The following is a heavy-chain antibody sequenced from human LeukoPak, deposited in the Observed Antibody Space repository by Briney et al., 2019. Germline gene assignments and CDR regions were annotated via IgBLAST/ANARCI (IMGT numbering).Heavy chain of an antibody. D-gene: IGHD2-21*02. Sequence: ASVKDPCMASGYSFTRYHIHWVRQAPGQGLEWMGVFNPNGDSTRSAQKFQGRVTMSRDTSTSTVYMQLISLTSEDTAVYYCARGETPFCGGDCFSGTDYWGQGTPVSVSS. J-gene: IGHJ4*02. CDR3: ARGETPFCGGDCFSGTDY. CDR1: GYSFTRYH. CDR2: FNPNGDST. V-gene: IGHV1-46*01.